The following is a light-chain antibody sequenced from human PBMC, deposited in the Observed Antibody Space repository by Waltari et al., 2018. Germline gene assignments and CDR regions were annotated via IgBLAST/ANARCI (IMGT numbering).Light chain of an antibody. CDR1: QSVSDY. CDR3: QQRYYWPPWT. J-gene: IGKJ1*01. V-gene: IGKV1-39*01. CDR2: TAS. Sequence: DIQMTQSPSYLSASLGDRVTITCRASQSVSDYLNWYQQKPGKAPRLLIYTASSLQSGVPSTFSGSGSGTEFTLTISSLQIEDFAVYYCQQRYYWPPWTFGQGTKVELK.